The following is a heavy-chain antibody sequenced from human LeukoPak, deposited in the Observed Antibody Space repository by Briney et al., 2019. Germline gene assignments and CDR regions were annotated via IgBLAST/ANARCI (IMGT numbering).Heavy chain of an antibody. V-gene: IGHV4-39*01. CDR1: GGSVSSSSHY. CDR2: IYYSGIT. CDR3: ARLSPIWWLY. J-gene: IGHJ4*02. Sequence: ETSETLSLTCTVSGGSVSSSSHYWGWIRQPPGKGLEWIGSIYYSGITYYNPSLKSRVTISSDTSKNQFSLKLTSVTAADTAVYYCARLSPIWWLYWGQGTLVTVSS. D-gene: IGHD5-12*01.